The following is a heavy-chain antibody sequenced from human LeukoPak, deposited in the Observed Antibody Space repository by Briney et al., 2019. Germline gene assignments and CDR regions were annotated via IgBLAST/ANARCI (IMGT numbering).Heavy chain of an antibody. V-gene: IGHV4-61*01. D-gene: IGHD2-21*02. CDR1: GGSVSSGSCY. CDR2: IYYSGST. CDR3: ARNNCGGDCPFGGSMGFDY. J-gene: IGHJ4*02. Sequence: SETLSLTCTVSGGSVSSGSCYWSWIRQPPGKGLEWIGYIYYSGSTNYNPSLKSRVTISVDTSKNQFSLKPSSVTAADTAVYYCARNNCGGDCPFGGSMGFDYWGQGTLVTVSS.